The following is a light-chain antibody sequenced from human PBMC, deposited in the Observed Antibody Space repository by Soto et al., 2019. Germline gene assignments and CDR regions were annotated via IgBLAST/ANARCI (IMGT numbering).Light chain of an antibody. CDR1: SSNIGSNY. J-gene: IGLJ2*01. CDR2: RNN. Sequence: QAVVTHPPSASGTPGQRVTISWSGSSSNIGSNYVYWYQQLPGTAPKLLIYRNNQRPSGVPDRFSGSKSGTSASLAISGLRSEDEADYYCTAWDDSLSGVVFGGGTQLTVL. CDR3: TAWDDSLSGVV. V-gene: IGLV1-47*01.